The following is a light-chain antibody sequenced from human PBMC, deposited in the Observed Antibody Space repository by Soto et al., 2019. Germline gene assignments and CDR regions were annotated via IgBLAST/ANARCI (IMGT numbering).Light chain of an antibody. CDR1: QTVSSY. CDR3: QQRSNWPPMYT. V-gene: IGKV3-11*01. Sequence: EIVLTQSPATLSLSPGERATLSCTASQTVSSYLAWYQQKPGQAPRLLIYDASNRATGIPARFSGSGSGTDFTLTISRLEPEDFAVYYCQQRSNWPPMYTFGQGTKLEIK. CDR2: DAS. J-gene: IGKJ2*01.